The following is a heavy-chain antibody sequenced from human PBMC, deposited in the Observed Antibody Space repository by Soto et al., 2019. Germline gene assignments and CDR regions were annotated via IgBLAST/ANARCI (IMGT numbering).Heavy chain of an antibody. J-gene: IGHJ4*02. Sequence: RGSLRLSCAASGFTFSSYAMSWVRQAPGKGLEWVSAISGSGGSTYYADSVKGRFTISRDNSKNTLYLQMNSLRAEDTAVYYCAKEALGRYFDWSPWDYWGQGTLVTVSS. V-gene: IGHV3-23*01. CDR2: ISGSGGST. D-gene: IGHD3-9*01. CDR1: GFTFSSYA. CDR3: AKEALGRYFDWSPWDY.